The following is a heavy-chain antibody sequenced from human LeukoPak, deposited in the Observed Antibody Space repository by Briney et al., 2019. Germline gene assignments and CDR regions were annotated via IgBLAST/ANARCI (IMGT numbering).Heavy chain of an antibody. D-gene: IGHD3-10*01. CDR1: GGSLSGYY. Sequence: SETLSLTCAVYGGSLSGYYWVWIRQPPGKGLQWIGEVNHSGSTNYNPSLKSRVTISVDTSKNQFSLKLSSVTAADTAVYYCATSGGPINWFDPWGQGTLVTVSS. CDR3: ATSGGPINWFDP. V-gene: IGHV4-34*01. J-gene: IGHJ5*02. CDR2: VNHSGST.